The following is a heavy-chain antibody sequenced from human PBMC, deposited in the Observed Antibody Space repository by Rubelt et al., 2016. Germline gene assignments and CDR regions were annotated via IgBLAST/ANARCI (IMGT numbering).Heavy chain of an antibody. Sequence: QVQLQQSGPGLVKPSQTLSLTCAISGDSVSSHNATWTWLRQSPSRGLEWLGRTYYRSKWYNDYAVSVKSRITINPDTSKNRFSVQLDSVGPEDTAVYYCARETAVYNWVDPWGQGTLVTVSS. CDR3: ARETAVYNWVDP. V-gene: IGHV6-1*01. J-gene: IGHJ5*02. CDR2: TYYRSKWYN. CDR1: GDSVSSHNAT. D-gene: IGHD2-2*01.